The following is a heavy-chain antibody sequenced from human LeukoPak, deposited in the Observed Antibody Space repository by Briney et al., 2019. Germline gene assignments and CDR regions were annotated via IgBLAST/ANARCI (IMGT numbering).Heavy chain of an antibody. CDR2: VSWNSGSI. V-gene: IGHV3-9*01. J-gene: IGHJ6*02. D-gene: IGHD2-15*01. CDR3: AKDMSSSRRGGGMDV. CDR1: GFTFDDYA. Sequence: GGSLRLSCAASGFTFDDYAMHWVRQAPGKGLEWVSGVSWNSGSIGYADSVKGRFTISRDNAKNSLYLQMNGLRAEDTALYYCAKDMSSSRRGGGMDVWGQGTTVTVSS.